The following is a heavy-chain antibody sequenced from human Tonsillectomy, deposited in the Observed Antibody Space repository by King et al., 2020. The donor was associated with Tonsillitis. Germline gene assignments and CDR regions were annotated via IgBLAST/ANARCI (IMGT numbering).Heavy chain of an antibody. D-gene: IGHD3-22*01. Sequence: LQLQESGPGLVKPSETLSLTCTVSGDSISTSGYYWGWIRQPPGQRLEWIGSIYYSGSTYYNPSLKSRLTMSVETSKNQFSLKLSLGTAADTAVYYCGRDRHYDSGGFYYWGQGTLVTVSS. CDR2: IYYSGST. J-gene: IGHJ4*02. CDR3: GRDRHYDSGGFYY. V-gene: IGHV4-39*07. CDR1: GDSISTSGYY.